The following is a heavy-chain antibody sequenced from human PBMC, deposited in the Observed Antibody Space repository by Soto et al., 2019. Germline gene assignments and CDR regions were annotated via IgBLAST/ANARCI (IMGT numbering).Heavy chain of an antibody. CDR1: GGVFSSHT. Sequence: QVKLVQSGAEVKKPGSSVKVSCKASGGVFSSHTISWVRQAPGQGLEWMGRIIPIISIVNYAQKFQDRATITADKPTNTAYMELNNLRREDTAVYFCASLMGNSTGWVDYWGQGTLVTVSS. CDR2: IIPIISIV. V-gene: IGHV1-69*02. CDR3: ASLMGNSTGWVDY. D-gene: IGHD2-8*02. J-gene: IGHJ4*02.